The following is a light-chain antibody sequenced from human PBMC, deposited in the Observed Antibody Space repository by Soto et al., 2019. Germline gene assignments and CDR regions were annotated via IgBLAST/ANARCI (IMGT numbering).Light chain of an antibody. J-gene: IGLJ2*01. CDR3: QSYDSSLSGPVVV. CDR2: GNS. Sequence: QSVLTQPPSVSGAPGQRVTISCTGSSSNIGAGYDVHWYQQLPGTAPKLLIYGNSNRPSGVPDRFSSSKSGTSASLAITGLQAEDEADYYCQSYDSSLSGPVVVFGGGTKLTVL. CDR1: SSNIGAGYD. V-gene: IGLV1-40*01.